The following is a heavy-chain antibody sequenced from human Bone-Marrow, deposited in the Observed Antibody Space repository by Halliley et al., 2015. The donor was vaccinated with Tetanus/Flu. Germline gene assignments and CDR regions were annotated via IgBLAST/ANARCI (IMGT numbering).Heavy chain of an antibody. V-gene: IGHV3-30-3*01. CDR3: ARQYSEFPLGAHLAD. CDR1: GFTFTSYA. D-gene: IGHD3-16*01. Sequence: SLRLSCAASGFTFTSYAFHWVRQAPGKGLEWVAVVSDDGSSEHFADSVQGRFIISRDDAENTIHLQMNSLRPEDTAVYYCARQYSEFPLGAHLADWGLGSRVIVSS. CDR2: VSDDGSSE. J-gene: IGHJ1*01.